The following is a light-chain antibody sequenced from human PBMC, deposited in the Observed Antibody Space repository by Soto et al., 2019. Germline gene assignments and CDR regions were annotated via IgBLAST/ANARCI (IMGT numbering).Light chain of an antibody. CDR1: QGISNW. CDR2: AAS. Sequence: DVQMTQSPSSVAASVGDRFTSTCRASQGISNWLAWYQQKTGKAPKXXIYAASSLQSGVPSRFSGSVYGTDFNLTISSLQTEDFATYYCQQANSFPLTFGGGTKVDIK. V-gene: IGKV1-12*01. J-gene: IGKJ4*01. CDR3: QQANSFPLT.